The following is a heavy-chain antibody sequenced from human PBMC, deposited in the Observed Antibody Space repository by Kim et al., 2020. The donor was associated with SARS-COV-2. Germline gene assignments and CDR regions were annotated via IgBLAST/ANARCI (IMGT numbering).Heavy chain of an antibody. CDR2: IKRDGSEQ. J-gene: IGHJ2*01. CDR3: ARRITISGVPIRRYFDL. D-gene: IGHD3-3*01. Sequence: GGSLRLSCAASGFTFSSYWMSWVRQAPGKGLEWVANIKRDGSEQYYVDSVRGRFTISRDNAKNSLYLQMNSLRAEDTAVYYCARRITISGVPIRRYFDLWGRGPLVTVSS. CDR1: GFTFSSYW. V-gene: IGHV3-7*01.